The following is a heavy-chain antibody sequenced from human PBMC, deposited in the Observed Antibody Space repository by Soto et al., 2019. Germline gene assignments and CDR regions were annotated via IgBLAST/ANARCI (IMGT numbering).Heavy chain of an antibody. CDR2: ISYDGSNK. J-gene: IGHJ4*02. CDR1: GFTFSSYD. D-gene: IGHD3-3*01. Sequence: GGSLRLSCAASGFTFSSYDMHWVRQAPGKGLEWVAVISYDGSNKYYADSVKGRFTISRDNSKNTLYLQMNSLRAEDTAVYYCARDLGRFNFDYCGQGTLVTVSS. CDR3: ARDLGRFNFDY. V-gene: IGHV3-30-3*01.